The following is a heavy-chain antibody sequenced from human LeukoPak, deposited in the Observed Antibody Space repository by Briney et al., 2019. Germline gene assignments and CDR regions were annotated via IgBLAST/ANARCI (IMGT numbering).Heavy chain of an antibody. Sequence: PGGSLRLSCAASGFTFSSYAMSWVRQAPGKGLEWVSAISGTGGSTYYADPVKGRFTISRDNSKNTLYLQMNSLRAEDTAVYYCATEVLAVADGVHAFDIWGQGTMVTVSS. J-gene: IGHJ3*02. CDR1: GFTFSSYA. V-gene: IGHV3-23*01. D-gene: IGHD6-19*01. CDR2: ISGTGGST. CDR3: ATEVLAVADGVHAFDI.